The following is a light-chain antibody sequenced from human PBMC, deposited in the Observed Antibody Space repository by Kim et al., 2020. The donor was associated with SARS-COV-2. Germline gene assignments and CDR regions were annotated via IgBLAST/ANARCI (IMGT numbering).Light chain of an antibody. J-gene: IGKJ1*01. CDR2: DAS. Sequence: DIQMTQSPSTLSASVGDRVTITCRASQSINSWLAWYQQKPGKAPKLLIYDASSLESGVPPRFSGSGTGTESTLTISSLQPDDFATYYCQQYDTYSAFGQGTKVDIK. V-gene: IGKV1-5*01. CDR1: QSINSW. CDR3: QQYDTYSA.